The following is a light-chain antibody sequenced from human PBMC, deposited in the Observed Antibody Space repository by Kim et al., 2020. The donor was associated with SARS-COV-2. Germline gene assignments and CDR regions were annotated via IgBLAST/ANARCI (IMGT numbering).Light chain of an antibody. CDR3: LLSYSDTRPGV. CDR2: DTS. Sequence: QAVVTQEPSLTVSPGGTVTLTCGSSTGAVTSGHYPYWFQQKPGQAHRTLIYDTSSKHSWTPARFSGSLLGGKAALTLSGAQPEDEAEYYCLLSYSDTRPGVFGGGTQLTVL. CDR1: TGAVTSGHY. V-gene: IGLV7-46*01. J-gene: IGLJ2*01.